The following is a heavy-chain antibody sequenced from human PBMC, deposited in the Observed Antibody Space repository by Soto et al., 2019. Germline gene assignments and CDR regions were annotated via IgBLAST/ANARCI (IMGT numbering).Heavy chain of an antibody. CDR3: ARVSGYPGYYYYYGMDV. J-gene: IGHJ6*02. CDR2: IYYSGST. Sequence: PSETLSLTCTVSGGSISSYYWSWIRQPPGKGLEWIGYIYYSGSTNYNPSLKSRVTISVDTSKNQFSLKLSSVTAAATAVYYCARVSGYPGYYYYYGMDVWGQGTTVTVSS. CDR1: GGSISSYY. D-gene: IGHD3-22*01. V-gene: IGHV4-59*01.